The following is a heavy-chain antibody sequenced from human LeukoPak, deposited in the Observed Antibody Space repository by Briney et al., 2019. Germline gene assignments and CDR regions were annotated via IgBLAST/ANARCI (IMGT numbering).Heavy chain of an antibody. J-gene: IGHJ4*02. CDR3: ARGDSSSWYTLYFDY. Sequence: TGGSLRLSCAASGFTFSSYWMSWVRQAPGKGLEWVSGINWNGGSTGYADSVKGRFTISRDNAKNSLYLQMNSLRAEDTALYYCARGDSSSWYTLYFDYWGQGTLVTVSS. D-gene: IGHD6-13*01. CDR1: GFTFSSYW. CDR2: INWNGGST. V-gene: IGHV3-20*04.